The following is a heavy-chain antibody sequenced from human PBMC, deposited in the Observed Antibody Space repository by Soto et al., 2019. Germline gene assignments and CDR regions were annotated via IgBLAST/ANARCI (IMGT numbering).Heavy chain of an antibody. J-gene: IGHJ4*02. CDR2: ISKDGLDR. D-gene: IGHD6-19*01. Sequence: QVQLVTSGGGVVRTEGSLRLSCVVSGFTFSDFGMHWVRQSPGEGLAWVASISKDGLDRYYSESVKGRFTISRDDSKNTVFLQMNSLKVEDTAAYFCASPCEGQWLVFDHWGQRTLVTVSA. CDR1: GFTFSDFG. CDR3: ASPCEGQWLVFDH. V-gene: IGHV3-30*19.